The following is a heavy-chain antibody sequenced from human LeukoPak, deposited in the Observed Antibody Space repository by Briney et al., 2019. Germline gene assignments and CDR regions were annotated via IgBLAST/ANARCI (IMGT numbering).Heavy chain of an antibody. J-gene: IGHJ3*02. CDR3: ARDMVLMVYANDAFDI. V-gene: IGHV3-48*01. CDR1: GFTFSSYS. D-gene: IGHD2-8*01. Sequence: QPGGSLRLSCAASGFTFSSYSMNWVRQAPGKGLEWVSYISSSSSTIYYADSVKGRFTISRDNAKNPLYLQMNSLRAEDTAVYYCARDMVLMVYANDAFDIWGQGTMVTVSS. CDR2: ISSSSSTI.